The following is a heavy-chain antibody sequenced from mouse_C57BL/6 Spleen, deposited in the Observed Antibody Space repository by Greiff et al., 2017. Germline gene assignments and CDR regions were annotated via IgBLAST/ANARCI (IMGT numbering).Heavy chain of an antibody. CDR1: GYTFTSYW. V-gene: IGHV1-72*01. CDR2: IDPNSGGT. J-gene: IGHJ3*01. D-gene: IGHD2-4*01. CDR3: ARDDYGGGGWFAY. Sequence: QVQLQQPGAELVKPGASVKLSCKASGYTFTSYWMHWVKQRPGRGLEWIGRIDPNSGGTKYNEKFKAKATLTVDKPSSTAYMQLSSLTSGDSAVYFCARDDYGGGGWFAYWGQGTLVTVSA.